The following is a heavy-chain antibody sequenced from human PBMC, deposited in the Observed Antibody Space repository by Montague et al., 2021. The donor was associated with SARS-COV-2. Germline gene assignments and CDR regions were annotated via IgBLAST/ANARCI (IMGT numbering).Heavy chain of an antibody. CDR2: LYIGDNT. V-gene: IGHV3-53*01. D-gene: IGHD3-10*01. Sequence: SLRLSCAASGFTVSSHHVTRVRQAPGKGLEWVAVLYIGDNTYYADPRQGRFTVSRDNSKKSVYLQMNNLRAEDTAVYYCAGERRGSFYFDYWGQGTLATVSS. CDR3: AGERRGSFYFDY. CDR1: GFTVSSHH. J-gene: IGHJ4*02.